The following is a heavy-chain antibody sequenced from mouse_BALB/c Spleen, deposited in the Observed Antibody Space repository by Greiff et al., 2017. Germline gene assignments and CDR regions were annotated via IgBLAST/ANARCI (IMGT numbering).Heavy chain of an antibody. V-gene: IGHV1-69*02. J-gene: IGHJ4*01. CDR2: IDPSDSET. CDR3: ARDYGSTLYAMDY. Sequence: QVQLQQPGAELVKPGAPVKLSCKASGYTFTSYWMNWVKQRPGRGLEWIGRIDPSDSETHYNQKFKDKATLTVDKSSSTAYIQLSSLTSEDSAVYYCARDYGSTLYAMDYWGQGTSVTVSS. CDR1: GYTFTSYW. D-gene: IGHD1-1*01.